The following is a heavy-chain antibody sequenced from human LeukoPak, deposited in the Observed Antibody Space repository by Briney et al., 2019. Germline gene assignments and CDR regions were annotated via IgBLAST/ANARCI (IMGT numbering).Heavy chain of an antibody. V-gene: IGHV3-23*01. CDR2: ISGSGGST. CDR3: AKVMGVFGVPKGAYYFDY. J-gene: IGHJ4*02. CDR1: GFTFSSYA. Sequence: GGSLRLSCAASGFTFSSYAMGWVRQAPGKGLEWDSAISGSGGSTYYADSVKGRFTISRDNSKNTLYLQMNSLRAEDTAVYYCAKVMGVFGVPKGAYYFDYWGQGTLVTVSS. D-gene: IGHD3-3*01.